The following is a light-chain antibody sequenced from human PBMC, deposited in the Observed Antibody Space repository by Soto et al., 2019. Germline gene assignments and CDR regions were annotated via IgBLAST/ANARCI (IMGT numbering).Light chain of an antibody. CDR2: AAS. V-gene: IGKV1-8*01. Sequence: ILMTQSPSSLSSSTGYRVTITCRSSQGISSYLAWYQQKPGKAPKLLIYAASTLQSGVPSRFSGSGSGTEFTLTISSLQPDDFATYYCQQFNTSPWTFGQGTKVDIK. J-gene: IGKJ1*01. CDR1: QGISSY. CDR3: QQFNTSPWT.